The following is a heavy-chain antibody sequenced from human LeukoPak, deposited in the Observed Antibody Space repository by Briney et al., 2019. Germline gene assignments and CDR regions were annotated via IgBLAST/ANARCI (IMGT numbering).Heavy chain of an antibody. D-gene: IGHD3-10*01. J-gene: IGHJ4*02. CDR2: IYYSGST. Sequence: SETLSLTCTVSGGSISSGGYYWSWIRQHPGKGLEWIGYIYYSGSTYYNPSLKSRVTISVDTSKNQFSLKLSSVTAADTAVYYCARSFYYGSGPGDYWGQGTLVTVSS. CDR1: GGSISSGGYY. CDR3: ARSFYYGSGPGDY. V-gene: IGHV4-31*03.